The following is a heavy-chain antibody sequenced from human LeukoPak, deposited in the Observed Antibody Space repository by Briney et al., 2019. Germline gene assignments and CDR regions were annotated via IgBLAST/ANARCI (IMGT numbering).Heavy chain of an antibody. V-gene: IGHV4-30-4*01. J-gene: IGHJ4*02. CDR3: ARQTTVISFDY. CDR1: GGSISSGDYY. D-gene: IGHD4-17*01. Sequence: SETLSLTCTVSGGSISSGDYYWTWIRQPPRKGLEWMGYIFYSGSMYYNPSLKSRLTISVDTSKNQFSLKLRSVTAADTAVYYCARQTTVISFDYWGQGALVTVSS. CDR2: IFYSGSM.